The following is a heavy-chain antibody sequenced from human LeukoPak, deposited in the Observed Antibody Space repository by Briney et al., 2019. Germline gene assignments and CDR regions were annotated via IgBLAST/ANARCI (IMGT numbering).Heavy chain of an antibody. CDR3: AKEWSAFDI. J-gene: IGHJ3*02. V-gene: IGHV3-11*04. CDR1: GLTVTDYY. Sequence: GGSLRLSCAASGLTVTDYYMHWIRQAPGKGLEWVSFIGGSASNIYYADSVKGRFTISRDNDKNSLYLQMNSLRAEDTAVYYCAKEWSAFDIWGQGTMVTVSS. D-gene: IGHD2-15*01. CDR2: IGGSASNI.